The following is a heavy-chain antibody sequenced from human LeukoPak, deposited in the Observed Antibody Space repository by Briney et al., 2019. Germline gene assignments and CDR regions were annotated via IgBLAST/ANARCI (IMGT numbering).Heavy chain of an antibody. CDR2: IIPIFGTA. CDR3: ARPYYYDSSGYQRAHWYFDL. J-gene: IGHJ2*01. Sequence: SVKVSCKASGGTFTSYAISWVRQAPGQGLEWMGGIIPIFGTANYAQKFQGRVTITTDESTSTAYMELSSLRSEDTAVYYCARPYYYDSSGYQRAHWYFDLWGGGTLVTVSS. D-gene: IGHD3-22*01. V-gene: IGHV1-69*05. CDR1: GGTFTSYA.